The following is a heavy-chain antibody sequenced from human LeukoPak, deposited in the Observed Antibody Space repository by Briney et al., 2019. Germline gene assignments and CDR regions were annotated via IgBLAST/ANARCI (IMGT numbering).Heavy chain of an antibody. D-gene: IGHD2-15*01. V-gene: IGHV3-43*02. J-gene: IGHJ4*02. Sequence: PGGSLSLSCAASGFTFDDYAMHWVRQAPGKGLEWVSLISGDGGSTYYADSVKGRFTISRDNSKNSLYLQMNSLRTEDTALYYCAKRNQGGYCSGGSCYDDWGQGTLVTVSS. CDR2: ISGDGGST. CDR1: GFTFDDYA. CDR3: AKRNQGGYCSGGSCYDD.